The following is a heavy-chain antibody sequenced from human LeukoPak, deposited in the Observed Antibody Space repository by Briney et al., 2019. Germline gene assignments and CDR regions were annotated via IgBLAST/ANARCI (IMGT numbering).Heavy chain of an antibody. Sequence: PSETLSLTCTVSGGSISSGGYYWSWIRQHPGKGLEWIGYIYYSGSTYYNPSLKSPVTISVDTSKNQFSLKLSSVTAADTAVYYCASHSSSWYNYWGQGTLVTVSS. CDR2: IYYSGST. CDR1: GGSISSGGYY. J-gene: IGHJ4*02. CDR3: ASHSSSWYNY. D-gene: IGHD6-13*01. V-gene: IGHV4-31*01.